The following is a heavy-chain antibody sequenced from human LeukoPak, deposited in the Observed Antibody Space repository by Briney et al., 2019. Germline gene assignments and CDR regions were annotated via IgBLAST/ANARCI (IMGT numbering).Heavy chain of an antibody. D-gene: IGHD6-13*01. V-gene: IGHV1-3*01. CDR2: INAGNGYT. CDR1: GYTFTSYA. CDR3: ARGDDVAAAGAFDI. Sequence: ASVKVSCKASGYTFTSYAMHWVRQAPGQRLEWMGWINAGNGYTKYSQKFQGRVTITRDTSASTAYMELSSLRSEDTAVYYCARGDDVAAAGAFDIWGQGTMVTVSS. J-gene: IGHJ3*02.